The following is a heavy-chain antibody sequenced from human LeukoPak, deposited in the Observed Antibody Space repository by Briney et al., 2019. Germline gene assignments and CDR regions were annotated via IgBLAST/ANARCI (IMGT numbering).Heavy chain of an antibody. Sequence: PSGTLSLTCAVSGGSIRSSNWWSWVRQPPGKGLEWIGEIYHSGGTYYNPSLESRVAISADMSKNQISLKLTSVTGADTAVYYCAGERGEEYSSGWYKTNYFYNWGQGIRVTVSS. CDR2: IYHSGGT. CDR3: AGERGEEYSSGWYKTNYFYN. V-gene: IGHV4-4*02. D-gene: IGHD6-19*01. CDR1: GGSIRSSNW. J-gene: IGHJ4*02.